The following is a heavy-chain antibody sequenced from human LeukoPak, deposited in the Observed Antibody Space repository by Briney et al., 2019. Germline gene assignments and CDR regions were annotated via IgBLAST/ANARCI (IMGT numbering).Heavy chain of an antibody. J-gene: IGHJ6*04. CDR2: ISSSSSYI. CDR1: GFTFSSYS. CDR3: ARVLRGRRGDV. D-gene: IGHD3-10*01. Sequence: GGSLRLSCAASGFTFSSYSMNWVRQAPGKGLEWVSSISSSSSYIYYADSVKGRFTISRDNAKNSLYLQMNSLRAEDTAVYHCARVLRGRRGDVWGKGTTVTISS. V-gene: IGHV3-21*01.